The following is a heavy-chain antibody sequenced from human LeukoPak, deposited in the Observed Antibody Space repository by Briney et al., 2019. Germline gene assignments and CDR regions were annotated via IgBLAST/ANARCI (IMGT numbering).Heavy chain of an antibody. J-gene: IGHJ4*02. Sequence: PGGSLRLSCAASGFTFSDYGMHWVRQAPGKGLEWVAVISYDGSTKYYADSVKGRFTISRDNSKNTLYLQMNSLRVEDTAVYYYADESGLDYWGQGTLVTVFS. CDR3: ADESGLDY. D-gene: IGHD3-10*01. CDR2: ISYDGSTK. CDR1: GFTFSDYG. V-gene: IGHV3-30*03.